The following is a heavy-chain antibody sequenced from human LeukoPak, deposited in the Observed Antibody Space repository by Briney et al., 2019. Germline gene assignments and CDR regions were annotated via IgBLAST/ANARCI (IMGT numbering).Heavy chain of an antibody. V-gene: IGHV3-9*01. J-gene: IGHJ4*02. CDR3: AKSPLWFGELLSSDYFDY. Sequence: GRSLRLSCAASGFIFDDYATHWVRQAPGKGLEWVSGISWENISIGYADSVKGRFTISRDAAKNSLYLQMNSLRTEDTALYYCAKSPLWFGELLSSDYFDYWGQGTLVTVSS. D-gene: IGHD3-10*01. CDR2: ISWENISI. CDR1: GFIFDDYA.